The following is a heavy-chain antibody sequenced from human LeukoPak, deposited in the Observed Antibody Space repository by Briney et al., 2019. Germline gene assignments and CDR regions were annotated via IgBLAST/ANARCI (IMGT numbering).Heavy chain of an antibody. D-gene: IGHD3-10*01. CDR1: GFTFSGYA. CDR3: VKFRGIQHYNYHMDV. J-gene: IGHJ6*03. Sequence: QAGRSLRLSCAASGFTFSGYAMSWVRQAPGKGLEWVSGLTGSGGNTYYADSVKGRFTISRDNSKNTLSLQMNSLRAEDAAVYYCVKFRGIQHYNYHMDVWGKGTTVTVSS. CDR2: LTGSGGNT. V-gene: IGHV3-23*01.